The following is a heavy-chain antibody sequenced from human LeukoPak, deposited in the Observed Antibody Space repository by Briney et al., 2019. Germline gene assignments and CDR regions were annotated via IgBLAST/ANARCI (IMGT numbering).Heavy chain of an antibody. Sequence: GGSLRLSCAASGFTFNSYAMTWVRQAPGKGLEWVSGISGSGGSTYYADSVKGRFTISRDNSKNTLYLQMNSLRAEDTAVYYCAKVGSGSYYWGQGTLVTVSS. CDR2: ISGSGGST. V-gene: IGHV3-23*01. J-gene: IGHJ4*02. CDR3: AKVGSGSYY. CDR1: GFTFNSYA. D-gene: IGHD3-10*01.